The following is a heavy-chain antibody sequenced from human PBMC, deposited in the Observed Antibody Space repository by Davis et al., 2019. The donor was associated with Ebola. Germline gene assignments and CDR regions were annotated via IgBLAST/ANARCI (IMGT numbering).Heavy chain of an antibody. J-gene: IGHJ6*02. CDR3: ARDEHCSGGSCYPPGGYYYGMDV. Sequence: ASVKVSCKASGYTFTSYGVSWVRQAPGQGLEWMGWISAYNGNTNYAQKLQGRVTMTTDTSTSTAYMELRSLRSDDTAVYYCARDEHCSGGSCYPPGGYYYGMDVWGQGTTVTVSS. CDR2: ISAYNGNT. CDR1: GYTFTSYG. D-gene: IGHD2-15*01. V-gene: IGHV1-18*01.